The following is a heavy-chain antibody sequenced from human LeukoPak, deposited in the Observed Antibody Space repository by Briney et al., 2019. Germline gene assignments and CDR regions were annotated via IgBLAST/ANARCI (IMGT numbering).Heavy chain of an antibody. V-gene: IGHV3-53*01. D-gene: IGHD3-22*01. Sequence: GGSLRLSCAASGFTVSSNYMSWVRQAPGKGLEWVSVIYSGGSTYYADSVKGRFTISRDNSKNTLYLQMNSLRAEDTAVYYCARDRNYYDRNFDYWGQGTLVTVSS. CDR1: GFTVSSNY. CDR2: IYSGGST. CDR3: ARDRNYYDRNFDY. J-gene: IGHJ4*02.